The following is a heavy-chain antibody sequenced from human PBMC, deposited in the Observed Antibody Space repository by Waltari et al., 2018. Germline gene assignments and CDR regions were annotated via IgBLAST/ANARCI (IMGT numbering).Heavy chain of an antibody. J-gene: IGHJ5*02. Sequence: QVQLQQWGAGLLKPSETLSLTCAVYGGSFSGYYWSWIRQPPGKGLEWIGEINHSGSTNYNPSLKIRVTISVDTSKNQFSLKLSSVTAADTAVYYCARGLYMTTVGLGGFDPWGQGTLVTVSS. CDR1: GGSFSGYY. D-gene: IGHD4-17*01. CDR3: ARGLYMTTVGLGGFDP. CDR2: INHSGST. V-gene: IGHV4-34*01.